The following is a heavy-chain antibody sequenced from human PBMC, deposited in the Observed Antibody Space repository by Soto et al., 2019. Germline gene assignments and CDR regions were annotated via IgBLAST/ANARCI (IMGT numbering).Heavy chain of an antibody. CDR2: VNPTGST. Sequence: QVQVQQWGAGLLKSSETLSLTCAVYGGSFSGYYWSWIRQSPGKGLEWIGEVNPTGSTKYNPSLKSRFTISVDTSKNQFSLSLNSVTAADTALYYCARIREQWLVDAFDIWGQGTMVTVSS. CDR1: GGSFSGYY. D-gene: IGHD6-19*01. V-gene: IGHV4-34*01. J-gene: IGHJ3*02. CDR3: ARIREQWLVDAFDI.